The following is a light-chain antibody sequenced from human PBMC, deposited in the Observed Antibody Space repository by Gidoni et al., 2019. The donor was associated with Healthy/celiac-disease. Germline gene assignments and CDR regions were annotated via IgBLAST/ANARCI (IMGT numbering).Light chain of an antibody. CDR3: SSYTSSSTRGV. J-gene: IGLJ2*01. CDR2: EVS. CDR1: SSDVGGYNY. Sequence: GSPGQSITISCTGTSSDVGGYNYVSWYQQHPGKAPKLMIYEVSNRPSGVSNRFSGSKSGNTASLTISGLQAEDEADYYCSSYTSSSTRGVFGGGTKLTVL. V-gene: IGLV2-14*01.